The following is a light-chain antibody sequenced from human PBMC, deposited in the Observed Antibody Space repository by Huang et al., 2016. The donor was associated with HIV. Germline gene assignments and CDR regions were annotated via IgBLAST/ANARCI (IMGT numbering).Light chain of an antibody. Sequence: DIVMTQSPLSLPVTPGEPASISCRSSQSLLQSNGYNYLDWYLQKPGQAPQLLLYLGSNRPSGVPDRVSGSGSGTDFTLKITRVEAEDVGVYYCMQTLQTPVTFGQGTKLEIK. V-gene: IGKV2-28*01. CDR3: MQTLQTPVT. J-gene: IGKJ2*01. CDR1: QSLLQSNGYNY. CDR2: LGS.